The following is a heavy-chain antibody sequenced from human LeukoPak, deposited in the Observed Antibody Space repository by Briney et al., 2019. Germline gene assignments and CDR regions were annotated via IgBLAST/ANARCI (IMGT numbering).Heavy chain of an antibody. D-gene: IGHD2-2*01. J-gene: IGHJ1*01. CDR1: LYTFVRNG. CDR3: ARRDDFDYQVDEYFQR. Sequence: GAAVKVSCKAPLYTFVRNGISWVRQAPAQGLEWVGWVSAYNGNTHYAQKLQGTDTMTTDTSPNTAYLELRSLRSHDTGVYYCARRDDFDYQVDEYFQRWGQGGQVTVS. V-gene: IGHV1-18*01. CDR2: VSAYNGNT.